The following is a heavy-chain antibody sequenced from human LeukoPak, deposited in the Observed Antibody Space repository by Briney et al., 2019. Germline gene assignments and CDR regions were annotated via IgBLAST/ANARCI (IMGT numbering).Heavy chain of an antibody. CDR3: TKAPLRSCSGAFCYPFDS. V-gene: IGHV3-23*01. D-gene: IGHD2-8*02. CDR1: GFTFSNYG. Sequence: PGGSLRLSCAASGFTFSNYGLSWVRQTPWKGLEWVAATVGGRPDTYHADSVKGRFTVSRDDSRNSIFLQMNSLRIEDTAVYYCTKAPLRSCSGAFCYPFDSWGPGTLVTVSS. J-gene: IGHJ4*02. CDR2: TVGGRPDT.